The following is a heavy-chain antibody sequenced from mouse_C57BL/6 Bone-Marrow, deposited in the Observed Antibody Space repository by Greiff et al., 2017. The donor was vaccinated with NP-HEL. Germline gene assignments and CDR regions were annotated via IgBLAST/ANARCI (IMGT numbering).Heavy chain of an antibody. CDR2: IYPRSGNT. D-gene: IGHD1-3*01. CDR1: GYTFTSYG. CDR3: AREVDCYWYFDV. V-gene: IGHV1-81*01. Sequence: VKLVESGAELARPGASVKLSCKASGYTFTSYGISWVKQRTGQGLEWIGEIYPRSGNTYYNEKLKGKATLTADKSSSTAYMELRSLTSEDSAVYFCAREVDCYWYFDVWGTGTTVTVSS. J-gene: IGHJ1*03.